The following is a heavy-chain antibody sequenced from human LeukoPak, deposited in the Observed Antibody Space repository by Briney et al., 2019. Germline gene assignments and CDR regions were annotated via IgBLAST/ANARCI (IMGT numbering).Heavy chain of an antibody. D-gene: IGHD6-19*01. CDR2: INSDGSST. CDR3: ARLYSSGSPDY. J-gene: IGHJ4*02. CDR1: GFTFSSYW. V-gene: IGHV3-74*01. Sequence: PGVSLKLSCAASGFTFSSYWMHWVRQTPGKGLVWVSHINSDGSSTSYADSVKGRFTIFRDNAKNTLYLQMNSLRAEDTAVYYCARLYSSGSPDYWGQGTLVTVSS.